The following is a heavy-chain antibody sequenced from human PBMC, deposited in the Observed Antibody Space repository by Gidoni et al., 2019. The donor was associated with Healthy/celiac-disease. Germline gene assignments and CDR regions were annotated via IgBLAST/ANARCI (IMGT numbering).Heavy chain of an antibody. CDR2: IIPIVGTA. J-gene: IGHJ6*01. D-gene: IGHD3-3*01. CDR1: GGTFSRYA. CDR3: ARDRIVWSGPRMPADYYYGMDV. V-gene: IGHV1-69*01. Sequence: HVPLVQSGAEVTKPGSSVKVSCKASGGTFSRYALSLVRHAPVQGLDGMGGIIPIVGTANYAQKFQVRVTMTADEYTSTAYMELSSLRSEDTAVYYCARDRIVWSGPRMPADYYYGMDVWGQGTTVTVSS.